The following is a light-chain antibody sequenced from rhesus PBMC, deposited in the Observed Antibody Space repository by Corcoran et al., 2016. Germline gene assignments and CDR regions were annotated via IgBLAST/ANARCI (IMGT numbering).Light chain of an antibody. Sequence: DIQMTQSPSSLSASVGDTVTITCRASQGISSYLNWFQQKPGQAPKLLIYAATTLQSGVPSRFSGSGSVTDFTLTISSLQPEDFATYYCQQYKSYPRTFGQGTKVEIK. CDR3: QQYKSYPRT. CDR2: AAT. CDR1: QGISSY. J-gene: IGKJ1*01. V-gene: IGKV1-28*02.